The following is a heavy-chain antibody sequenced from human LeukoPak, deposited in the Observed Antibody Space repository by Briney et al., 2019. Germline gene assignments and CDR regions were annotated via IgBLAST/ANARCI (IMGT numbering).Heavy chain of an antibody. CDR3: AKGNRPVIAAAALFDY. Sequence: PGGSLRLSCAASGFTASSNYMSWVRQAPGKGLEWVSVISGSGTSTDYADSVKGRFTISRDNSKNTLYLQMKSLRAEDTAVYYCAKGNRPVIAAAALFDYWGQGTLVTVSS. V-gene: IGHV3-23*01. J-gene: IGHJ4*02. CDR1: GFTASSNY. D-gene: IGHD6-13*01. CDR2: ISGSGTST.